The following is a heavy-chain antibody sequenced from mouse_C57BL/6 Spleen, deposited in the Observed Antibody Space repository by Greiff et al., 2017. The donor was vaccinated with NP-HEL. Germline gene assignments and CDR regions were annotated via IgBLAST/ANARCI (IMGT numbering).Heavy chain of an antibody. CDR2: IHPNSGST. D-gene: IGHD4-1*01. J-gene: IGHJ4*01. CDR3: AGTGTSYAMDY. CDR1: GYTFTSYW. Sequence: QVQLQQPGAELVKPGASVKLSCKASGYTFTSYWMHWVKQRPGQGLEWIGMIHPNSGSTNYNEKFKSKATLTVDKSSSTAYMQLSSLTSEDSAVYYCAGTGTSYAMDYWGQGTSVTVSS. V-gene: IGHV1-64*01.